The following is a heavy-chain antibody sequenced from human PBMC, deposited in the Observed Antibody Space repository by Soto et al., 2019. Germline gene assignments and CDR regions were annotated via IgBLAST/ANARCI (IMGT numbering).Heavy chain of an antibody. V-gene: IGHV3-72*01. D-gene: IGHD3-22*01. CDR1: GFTFSDHY. CDR3: AREADSTEIDY. CDR2: TRNKANSYTT. Sequence: AESLRLSCAASGFTFSDHYMDWVRQAPGKGLEWVGRTRNKANSYTTEYAASVKGRFTISRDDSKNSLYLQMNSLKTEDTAVYYCAREADSTEIDYWGQGTLVTVSS. J-gene: IGHJ4*02.